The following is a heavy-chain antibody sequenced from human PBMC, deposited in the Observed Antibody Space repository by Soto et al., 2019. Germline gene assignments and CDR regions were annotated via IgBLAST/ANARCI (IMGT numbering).Heavy chain of an antibody. Sequence: QVQLVQSGAEVKKPGASVKVSCKASGYTFTSYGISWVRQAPGQGLEWMGWINAYNGNTNYAQKLQGRVTMTRDTSTSTAYMELRSLRPDDTAVYYCARDAPTIAAQDDYWGQGTLVTVSS. D-gene: IGHD6-13*01. J-gene: IGHJ4*02. CDR3: ARDAPTIAAQDDY. CDR2: INAYNGNT. CDR1: GYTFTSYG. V-gene: IGHV1-18*01.